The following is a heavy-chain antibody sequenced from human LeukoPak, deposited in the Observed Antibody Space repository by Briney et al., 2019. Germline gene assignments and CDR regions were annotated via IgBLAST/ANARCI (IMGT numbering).Heavy chain of an antibody. J-gene: IGHJ4*02. CDR1: GFTFGSYS. V-gene: IGHV3-23*01. CDR3: ARKSGSGNFPLDY. CDR2: ISAGGITT. D-gene: IGHD3-10*01. Sequence: GGSLRLSCAASGFTFGSYSMSWVRQAPGKGPEWVSVISAGGITTYYADSVKGRFTISRDNSKNTVFLQMSSLRAEDTALYYCARKSGSGNFPLDYWGQGTLVTVSS.